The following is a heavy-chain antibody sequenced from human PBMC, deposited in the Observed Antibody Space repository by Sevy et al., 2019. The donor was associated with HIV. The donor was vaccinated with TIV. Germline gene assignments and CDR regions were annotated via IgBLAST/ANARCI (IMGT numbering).Heavy chain of an antibody. CDR2: IYWNDDK. Sequence: SGPTLVEPTQTLTLTCTFSGFSLSTSGVGVGWIRQPPGKALEWLALIYWNDDKRYSPSLKSRLTITKDTPKNQVVLTMTNMDPVDTATYYCAHRRSGIAAAGIDYWGQGTLVTVSS. J-gene: IGHJ4*02. CDR3: AHRRSGIAAAGIDY. CDR1: GFSLSTSGVG. V-gene: IGHV2-5*01. D-gene: IGHD6-13*01.